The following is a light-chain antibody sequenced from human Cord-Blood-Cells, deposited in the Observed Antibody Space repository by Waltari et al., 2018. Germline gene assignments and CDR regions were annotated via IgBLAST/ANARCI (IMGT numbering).Light chain of an antibody. Sequence: EIVLTQSPGTLSLSPGERATLSCRAIQSVSSSYLAWYQQKPGQAPRLLIYGASSRATGIQDRFSGSGSGTDFTLTISRLEPEDFAVYYCQQYGSSPLTFGGGTKVEIK. CDR2: GAS. J-gene: IGKJ4*01. CDR3: QQYGSSPLT. V-gene: IGKV3-20*01. CDR1: QSVSSSY.